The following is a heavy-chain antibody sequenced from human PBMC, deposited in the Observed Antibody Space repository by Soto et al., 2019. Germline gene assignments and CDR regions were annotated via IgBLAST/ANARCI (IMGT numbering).Heavy chain of an antibody. V-gene: IGHV4-59*01. CDR1: GDSINNYY. CDR3: ARRTDTPNWLDP. Sequence: SETLSLTCTVSGDSINNYYWTWIRQPPGKGLEWIGYVYHTGSTNYNPSLKGRVTISIDTSKNQFSLKLSAVTAADTAVYYCARRTDTPNWLDPWGQGTLVTVSS. CDR2: VYHTGST. J-gene: IGHJ5*02. D-gene: IGHD1-1*01.